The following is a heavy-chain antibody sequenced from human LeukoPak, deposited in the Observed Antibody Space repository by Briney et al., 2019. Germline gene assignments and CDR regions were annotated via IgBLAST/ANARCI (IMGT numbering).Heavy chain of an antibody. D-gene: IGHD6-19*01. CDR3: ARDRVGSGWPRPYYFEK. CDR1: GYTFTAYY. V-gene: IGHV1-2*02. CDR2: INPNTGAT. J-gene: IGHJ4*02. Sequence: GGSVKVSCKASGYTFTAYYIQWVRQAPGQGLEWMGWINPNTGATIYAQRFQGRVTMTRDTSINTAYMELSTLTSDDTGVYYCARDRVGSGWPRPYYFEKWGQGTLVTVSS.